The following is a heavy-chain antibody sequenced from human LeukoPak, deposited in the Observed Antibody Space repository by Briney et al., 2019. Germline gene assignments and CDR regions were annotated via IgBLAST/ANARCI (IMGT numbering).Heavy chain of an antibody. V-gene: IGHV3-11*04. CDR2: ISGNGGVI. D-gene: IGHD1-26*01. Sequence: GGSLRLSCAASGFTFSDNYMTWVRQAPGKGLEWLSYISGNGGVIQYADSVKGRFTISRDNAKNLLYLQMDSLRVEDTAIYYCARRRDLYSGSYYPFDYWGQGTLVTVSS. CDR1: GFTFSDNY. CDR3: ARRRDLYSGSYYPFDY. J-gene: IGHJ4*02.